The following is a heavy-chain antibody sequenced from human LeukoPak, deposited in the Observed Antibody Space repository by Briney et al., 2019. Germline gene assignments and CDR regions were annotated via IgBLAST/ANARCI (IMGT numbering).Heavy chain of an antibody. D-gene: IGHD3-16*01. V-gene: IGHV3-66*02. CDR2: IYSDGST. CDR3: ARKGDGAFDI. CDR1: GFTVSSNY. Sequence: GGSLRLSCAASGFTVSSNYMSWVRQAPGKGLEWVSIIYSDGSTYYADSVKGRFTISRDNSKNTLYLQMNSLRAEDTAAYYCARKGDGAFDIWGQGTMVTVSS. J-gene: IGHJ3*02.